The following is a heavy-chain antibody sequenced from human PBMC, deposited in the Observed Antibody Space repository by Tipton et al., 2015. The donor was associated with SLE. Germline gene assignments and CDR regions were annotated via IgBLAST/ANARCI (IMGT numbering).Heavy chain of an antibody. J-gene: IGHJ4*02. D-gene: IGHD3-22*01. Sequence: SLRLSCAASGFTVSNNYMSWVRQSPGKGLEWVSVIYSGGSTYYADSVKGRFTISRHNSKNTLYLQMNSLRAEDTAVYYCERQMGSSGYYSLGYWGQGTLVTVSS. CDR2: IYSGGST. CDR3: ERQMGSSGYYSLGY. V-gene: IGHV3-53*04. CDR1: GFTVSNNY.